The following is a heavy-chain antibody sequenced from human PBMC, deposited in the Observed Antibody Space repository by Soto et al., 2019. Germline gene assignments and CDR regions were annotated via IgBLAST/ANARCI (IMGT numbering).Heavy chain of an antibody. CDR1: GFTFSSYG. CDR3: AKVDCSSTSCSWEAARRYYYGMDV. CDR2: ISYDGSNK. V-gene: IGHV3-30*18. J-gene: IGHJ6*02. D-gene: IGHD2-2*01. Sequence: PGGSLRLSCAASGFTFSSYGMHWVRQAPGKGLEWVAVISYDGSNKYYADSVKGRFTISRDNSKNTLYLQMNSLRAEDTAVYYCAKVDCSSTSCSWEAARRYYYGMDVWGQGTTVTVSS.